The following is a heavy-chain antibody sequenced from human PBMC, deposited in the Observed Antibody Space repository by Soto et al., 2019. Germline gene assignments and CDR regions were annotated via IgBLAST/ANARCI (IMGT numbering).Heavy chain of an antibody. CDR3: ARAGYSSSRKYHYYGMDV. Sequence: QVQLVQSGAEVKKPGSSVKVSCKASGGTFSSYAISWVRQAPGQGLEWMGGIIPIFGTANYAQKFQGRVTITADGSTSTAYMELSSLRSEDTAVYYCARAGYSSSRKYHYYGMDVWGQGTTVTVSS. CDR2: IIPIFGTA. CDR1: GGTFSSYA. D-gene: IGHD6-13*01. V-gene: IGHV1-69*12. J-gene: IGHJ6*02.